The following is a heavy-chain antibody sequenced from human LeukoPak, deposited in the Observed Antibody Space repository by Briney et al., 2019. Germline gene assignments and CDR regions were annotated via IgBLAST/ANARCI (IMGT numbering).Heavy chain of an antibody. D-gene: IGHD6-6*01. CDR3: ARGPIAARPLSPDY. CDR1: GYTFTGYY. Sequence: ASVKVSCKASGYTFTGYYMHWVRQAPGQGLEWMGRINPNSGGTNYAQKFQGRATMTRDTSISTAYMELSRLRSDDTAVYYCARGPIAARPLSPDYWGQGTLVTVSS. J-gene: IGHJ4*02. V-gene: IGHV1-2*06. CDR2: INPNSGGT.